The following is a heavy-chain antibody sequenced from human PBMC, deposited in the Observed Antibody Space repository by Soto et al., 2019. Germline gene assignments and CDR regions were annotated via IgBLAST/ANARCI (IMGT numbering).Heavy chain of an antibody. V-gene: IGHV1-69*13. J-gene: IGHJ4*02. CDR3: ARERYYGSGSYIPGGYFDY. D-gene: IGHD3-10*01. CDR1: GGTFSSYA. Sequence: SVKVSFKASGGTFSSYAISWVRQAPGQGLEWMGGIIPIFGTANYAQKLQGRVTITADESTSTAYMELSSLRSEDTAVYYCARERYYGSGSYIPGGYFDYWGQGTLVTVSS. CDR2: IIPIFGTA.